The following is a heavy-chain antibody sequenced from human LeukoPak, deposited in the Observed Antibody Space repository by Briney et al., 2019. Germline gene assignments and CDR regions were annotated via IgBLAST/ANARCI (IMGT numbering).Heavy chain of an antibody. CDR3: ARAPYDILTGYHSPFDY. Sequence: GGSLRLSCAASGFTFSDYYMSRIRQAPGKGLEWGSYISSSGSTIYYADSVKGRFTISRDNAKNSLYLQMNSLRAEDTAVYYCARAPYDILTGYHSPFDYWGQGTLVTVSS. V-gene: IGHV3-11*01. J-gene: IGHJ4*02. CDR2: ISSSGSTI. D-gene: IGHD3-9*01. CDR1: GFTFSDYY.